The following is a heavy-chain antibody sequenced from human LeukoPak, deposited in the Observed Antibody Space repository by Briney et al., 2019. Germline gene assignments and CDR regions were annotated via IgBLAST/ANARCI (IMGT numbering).Heavy chain of an antibody. CDR1: GGSFSGYY. Sequence: SETLSLTCAVYGGSFSGYYWSWIRQPPGEGLEWIGEINHSGSTNYNPSLKSRVTISVDTSKNQFSLKLSSVTAADTAVYYCARAHPYVDVWGKGTTVTVSS. V-gene: IGHV4-34*01. CDR3: ARAHPYVDV. D-gene: IGHD2-8*01. J-gene: IGHJ6*04. CDR2: INHSGST.